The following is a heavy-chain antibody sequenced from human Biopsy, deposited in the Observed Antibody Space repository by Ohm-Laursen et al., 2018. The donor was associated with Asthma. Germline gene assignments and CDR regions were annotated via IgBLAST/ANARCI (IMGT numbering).Heavy chain of an antibody. CDR2: VSYDGGVV. J-gene: IGHJ4*02. D-gene: IGHD6-19*01. V-gene: IGHV3-30*18. CDR3: AKRRGYSGLTDFDH. Sequence: SLRLSCTASGFSFSNFAMHWVRQAPGKGLEWVAVVSYDGGVVHYADSMKGRFTISRDNAKSTLYLQMNRLRTDDTAVYFCAKRRGYSGLTDFDHWGPGTLVTVSS. CDR1: GFSFSNFA.